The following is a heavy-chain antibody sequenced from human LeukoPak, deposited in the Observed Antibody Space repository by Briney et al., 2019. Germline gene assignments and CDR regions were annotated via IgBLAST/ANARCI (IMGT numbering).Heavy chain of an antibody. CDR1: GGSISSGDYY. CDR2: IYYSGST. V-gene: IGHV4-30-4*08. CDR3: ARNLPTTAFDI. Sequence: SETLSLTCTVSGGSISSGDYYWSWIRQPPGKGLEWIGYIYYSGSTYYNPSLKSRVTISVDTSKNQFSLKLSSVTAADTAVYYCARNLPTTAFDIWGQGTMVTVSS. J-gene: IGHJ3*02. D-gene: IGHD1-7*01.